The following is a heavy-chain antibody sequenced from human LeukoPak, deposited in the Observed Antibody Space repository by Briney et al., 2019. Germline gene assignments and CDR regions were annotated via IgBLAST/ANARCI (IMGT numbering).Heavy chain of an antibody. V-gene: IGHV3-7*03. D-gene: IGHD3-10*01. CDR2: IKQDGIEK. J-gene: IGHJ4*02. CDR1: GFTLSNHW. CDR3: ARELEVRGVTMAAFDY. Sequence: GGSLRLSCAASGFTLSNHWMIWVRQAPGKGLECVANIKQDGIEKYYLDSVKGRFTISRDNAKNSVYLQMNSLRVEDTAVYYCARELEVRGVTMAAFDYWGQGTLVTVSS.